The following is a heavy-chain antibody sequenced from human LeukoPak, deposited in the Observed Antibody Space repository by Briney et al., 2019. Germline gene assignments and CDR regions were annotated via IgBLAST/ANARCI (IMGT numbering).Heavy chain of an antibody. J-gene: IGHJ6*03. CDR3: ASTYCGGDCYSTYYYYMDV. V-gene: IGHV4-34*01. CDR1: GGSFSGYY. CDR2: INHSGST. Sequence: PSETLSLTCAVYGGSFSGYYWSWIRQPPGKGLEWIGEINHSGSTNYNPSLKSRVTISVDTSENQFSLKLSSVTAADTAVYYCASTYCGGDCYSTYYYYMDVWGKGTTVTVSS. D-gene: IGHD2-21*01.